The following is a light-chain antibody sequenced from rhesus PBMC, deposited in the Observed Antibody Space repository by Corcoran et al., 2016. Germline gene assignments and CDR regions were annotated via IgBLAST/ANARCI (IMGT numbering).Light chain of an antibody. V-gene: IGKV2-104*01. Sequence: DIVMTQTPLSLPVTLGEPASISCRSSQSLLDSEDGNTYLEWYLQKPGQSQQLLIYEVSNRASGVPDMVSGSGSDTDCTLKIRRVEAEDVGVYYCMQALEFPLTFGGGAKGEIK. CDR1: QSLLDSEDGNTY. J-gene: IGKJ4*01. CDR3: MQALEFPLT. CDR2: EVS.